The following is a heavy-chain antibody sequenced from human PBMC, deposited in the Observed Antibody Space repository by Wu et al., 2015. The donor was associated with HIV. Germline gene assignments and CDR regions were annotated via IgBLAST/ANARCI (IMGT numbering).Heavy chain of an antibody. V-gene: IGHV1-69*13. J-gene: IGHJ6*01. CDR3: ARGRIPGSGYYYGMDV. Sequence: QVQLVQSGAEVKKPGASVKVSCKASGGTFTSYVISWVRQAPGQGLEWMGWIIPVFGTTKYAQNFQDRVTITADESATTVYMELSSLRSDDMAVYYCARGRIPGSGYYYGMDVWGQGTTVTVSS. CDR2: IIPVFGTT. CDR1: GGTFTSYV. D-gene: IGHD2-2*01.